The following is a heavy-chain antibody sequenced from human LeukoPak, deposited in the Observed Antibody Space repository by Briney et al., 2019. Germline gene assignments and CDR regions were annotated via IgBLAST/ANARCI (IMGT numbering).Heavy chain of an antibody. CDR3: TRDLVTVTKGFDI. CDR2: ISYIGST. Sequence: SETLSLTCAVSADSFSSHYWTWIRQPPGKGLEWIGYISYIGSTNYNPSLKSRVTISIDTSKNQFSLKLSSVTAADTAVYYCTRDLVTVTKGFDIWGQGTMVSVSS. V-gene: IGHV4-59*11. D-gene: IGHD4-17*01. J-gene: IGHJ3*02. CDR1: ADSFSSHY.